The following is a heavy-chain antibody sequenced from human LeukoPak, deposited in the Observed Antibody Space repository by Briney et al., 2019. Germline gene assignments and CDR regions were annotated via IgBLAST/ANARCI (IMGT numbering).Heavy chain of an antibody. D-gene: IGHD6-13*01. V-gene: IGHV1-69*04. Sequence: GSSVKVSCKASGGTFSSYAISWVRQAPGQGLEWVGRIIPILGIANYAQKFQGRVTITADKSTSAAYMELSSLRSEDTAVYYCAGPQAAAVPVSYYYYGMDVWGQGTTVTVSS. CDR3: AGPQAAAVPVSYYYYGMDV. J-gene: IGHJ6*02. CDR1: GGTFSSYA. CDR2: IIPILGIA.